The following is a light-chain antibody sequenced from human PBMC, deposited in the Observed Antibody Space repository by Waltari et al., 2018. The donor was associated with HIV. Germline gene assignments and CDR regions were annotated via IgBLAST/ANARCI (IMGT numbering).Light chain of an antibody. V-gene: IGKV4-1*01. CDR1: QRLFDRANTKNY. CDR2: WAS. CDR3: QQYYNTPIT. J-gene: IGKJ5*01. Sequence: DIVMTQSPDSLAVSLGERSTISCKSSQRLFDRANTKNYFAWYQQKPGQPPRLLIYWASSRKSGVPDRVSGSGSGKDFTLSISSLQAEDVAVYFCQQYYNTPITFGQGTRLEIK.